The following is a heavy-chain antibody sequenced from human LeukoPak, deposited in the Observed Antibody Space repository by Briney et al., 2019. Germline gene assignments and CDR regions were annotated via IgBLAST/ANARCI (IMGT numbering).Heavy chain of an antibody. CDR2: ISGSGGST. V-gene: IGHV3-23*01. J-gene: IGHJ5*02. CDR1: GFTFDDYA. CDR3: AKDHFSSWYSDWFDP. Sequence: GGSLRLSCAASGFTFDDYAMHWVRQAPGKGLEWVSGISGSGGSTYYADSVKGRFTISKDNSKNTLYLQMNSLRAEDTAVYYCAKDHFSSWYSDWFDPWGQGTLVTVSS. D-gene: IGHD6-13*01.